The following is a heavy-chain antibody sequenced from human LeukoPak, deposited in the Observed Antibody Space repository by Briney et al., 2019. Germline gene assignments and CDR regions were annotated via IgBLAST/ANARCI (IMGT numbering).Heavy chain of an antibody. CDR3: ARGGSVVS. Sequence: GGSLRLSCAASGFTFNSYAMSWVRQAPGKGLEWVAVISYDGSNKYYADSVKGRFTISRDNSKNTLYLQMNRLRAEDTAVYYCARGGSVVSWGQGDLGTVSS. CDR1: GFTFNSYA. D-gene: IGHD6-19*01. J-gene: IGHJ5*02. CDR2: ISYDGSNK. V-gene: IGHV3-30*03.